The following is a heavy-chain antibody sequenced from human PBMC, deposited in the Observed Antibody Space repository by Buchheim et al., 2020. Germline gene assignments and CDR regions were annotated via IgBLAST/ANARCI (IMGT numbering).Heavy chain of an antibody. CDR1: GGSFSGYY. D-gene: IGHD3-3*01. CDR2: INHSGST. J-gene: IGHJ6*03. V-gene: IGHV4-34*01. CDR3: ARGSITIFGVAYYYYYYMDV. Sequence: QVQLQQWGAGLLKPSETLSLTCAVYGGSFSGYYWSWIRQPPGKGLEWLGEINHSGSTNSNPSLKSRVTISVDTSKNQFSLKMSSVTAADTAVYYCARGSITIFGVAYYYYYYMDVWGKGTT.